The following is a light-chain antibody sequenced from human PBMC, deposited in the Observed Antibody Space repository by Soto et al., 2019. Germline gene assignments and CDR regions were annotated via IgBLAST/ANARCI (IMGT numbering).Light chain of an antibody. CDR2: GVT. CDR1: SSDVGGYNY. J-gene: IGLJ1*01. CDR3: SSYTSASTLLYL. Sequence: QSALTQPASVSGSPGQSITISCTGTSSDVGGYNYVSWYQQHPGIAPKLLIYGVTNRPSGVSTRFSGSKSGNTASLTISGXXAXXXXXXXCSSYTSASTLLYLFGTGTKVTVL. V-gene: IGLV2-14*01.